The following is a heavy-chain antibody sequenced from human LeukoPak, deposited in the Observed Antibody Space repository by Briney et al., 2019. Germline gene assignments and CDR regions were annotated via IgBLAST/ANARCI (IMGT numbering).Heavy chain of an antibody. CDR1: GYTFTSYG. V-gene: IGHV1-18*01. CDR3: AKDHEDGWELRDDYYMDV. D-gene: IGHD1-26*01. Sequence: ASVKVSCKASGYTFTSYGISWVRQAPGRGLEWMGWISAYNGNTNYAQKLQGRVTMTTDTSTSTAYMELRSLRSDDTAVYYCAKDHEDGWELRDDYYMDVWGKGTTVTVSS. J-gene: IGHJ6*03. CDR2: ISAYNGNT.